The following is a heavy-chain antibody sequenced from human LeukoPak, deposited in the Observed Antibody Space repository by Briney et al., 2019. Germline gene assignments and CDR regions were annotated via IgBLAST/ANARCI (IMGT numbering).Heavy chain of an antibody. J-gene: IGHJ5*02. CDR2: INHSGST. Sequence: SSETLSLTCAVYGGSFSGYYWSWIRQPPGKGLEWIGEINHSGSTNYNPSLKSRVTISVDTSKNQFSLKLSSVTAADTAVYYCARPAVAAYNWSDPWGQGTLVTVSS. CDR1: GGSFSGYY. CDR3: ARPAVAAYNWSDP. D-gene: IGHD6-19*01. V-gene: IGHV4-34*01.